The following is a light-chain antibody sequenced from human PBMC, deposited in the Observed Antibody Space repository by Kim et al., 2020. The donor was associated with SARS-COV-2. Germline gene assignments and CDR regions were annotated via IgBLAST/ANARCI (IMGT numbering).Light chain of an antibody. CDR1: QSVSSSY. Sequence: WSPGESATLSGRASQSVSSSYLAWYQQKPGQAPRLLIYGASSRATGIPDRFSGSGSGTDFTLTISRLEPEDFAVYYCQQYGSSPNTFGQGTKLEI. J-gene: IGKJ2*01. CDR2: GAS. CDR3: QQYGSSPNT. V-gene: IGKV3-20*01.